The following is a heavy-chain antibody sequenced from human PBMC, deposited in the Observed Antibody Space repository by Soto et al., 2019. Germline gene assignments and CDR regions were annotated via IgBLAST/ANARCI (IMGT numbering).Heavy chain of an antibody. J-gene: IGHJ4*02. Sequence: EVQLLESGGDLVQPGGSLRLSCAASGFSFSDYSMNWVRQAPGRGLEWVAFIDLSGTTTHYRESVKGRFTLSKDKSRKTVYLQMNSLRVEDAAVYYCTKDHVPDGIYSFDYWGQGALVTVSS. CDR1: GFSFSDYS. CDR2: IDLSGTTT. CDR3: TKDHVPDGIYSFDY. V-gene: IGHV3-23*05. D-gene: IGHD2-15*01.